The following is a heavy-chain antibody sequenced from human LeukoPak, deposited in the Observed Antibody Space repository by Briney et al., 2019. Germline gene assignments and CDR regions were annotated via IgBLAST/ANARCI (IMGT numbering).Heavy chain of an antibody. J-gene: IGHJ3*02. D-gene: IGHD3-22*01. CDR2: IYYSGST. Sequence: PSETLSLTCTVSGGSISSYYWSWIRQPPGKGLEWIGYIYYSGSTNYNPSLKSRVTMSVDTSKNQFSLKLSSVTAADTAVYYCARAGTYDSSGYYYLDIWGQGTMVTVSS. CDR3: ARAGTYDSSGYYYLDI. V-gene: IGHV4-59*01. CDR1: GGSISSYY.